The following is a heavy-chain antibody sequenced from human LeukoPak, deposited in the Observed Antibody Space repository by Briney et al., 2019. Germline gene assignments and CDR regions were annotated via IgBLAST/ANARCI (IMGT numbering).Heavy chain of an antibody. CDR2: INHSGST. D-gene: IGHD2-2*01. J-gene: IGHJ4*02. CDR3: ARGGVGDIVVVPAAEPSFDY. Sequence: SETLSLTCAVYGGSFSGYYWSWIRQPPGKGLEWIGEINHSGSTNYNPSLKSRVTISVDTSKNQFSLKLSSVTAADTAVYYCARGGVGDIVVVPAAEPSFDYWGQGTLVTVSS. V-gene: IGHV4-34*01. CDR1: GGSFSGYY.